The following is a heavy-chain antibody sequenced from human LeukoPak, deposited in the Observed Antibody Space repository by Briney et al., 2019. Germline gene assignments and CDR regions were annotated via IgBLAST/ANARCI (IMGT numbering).Heavy chain of an antibody. V-gene: IGHV4-34*01. D-gene: IGHD6-13*01. CDR2: INHSGST. CDR1: GGSFSGYY. CDR3: ARGRGIAAAGTFDY. Sequence: SGTLSLTCAVYGGSFSGYYWSWIRQPPGKGLEWIGEINHSGSTNYNPSLKSRVSISVDTSKNQFFLKLSSVTAADTAVYYCARGRGIAAAGTFDYWGQGTLVTVSS. J-gene: IGHJ4*02.